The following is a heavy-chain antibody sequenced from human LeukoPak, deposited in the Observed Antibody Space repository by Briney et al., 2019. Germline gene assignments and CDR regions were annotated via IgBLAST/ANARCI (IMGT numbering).Heavy chain of an antibody. CDR1: GFTFSSYS. Sequence: PGGSLRLSCAASGFTFSSYSMNWVRQAPGKGLEWVSSISSSSSTIYYADSVKGRFTISRDNAKNSLYLQMNSLRAEDTAVYYCARDWMRLDCGMDVWGQGTTVTASS. CDR3: ARDWMRLDCGMDV. CDR2: ISSSSSTI. V-gene: IGHV3-48*04. J-gene: IGHJ6*02. D-gene: IGHD2-2*03.